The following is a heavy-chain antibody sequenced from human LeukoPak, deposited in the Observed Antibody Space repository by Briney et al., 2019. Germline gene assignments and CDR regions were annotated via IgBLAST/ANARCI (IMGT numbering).Heavy chain of an antibody. J-gene: IGHJ4*02. Sequence: ASVKGSCKASGYTFTSYDINWVRQATGQGLEWMGWMNPNSGNTGYAQKFQGRVTMTRNTSISTAYMELSSLRSEDTAVYYCARGRWRYCSSTSCHGSDYWGQGTLVTVSS. V-gene: IGHV1-8*01. CDR1: GYTFTSYD. D-gene: IGHD2-2*01. CDR3: ARGRWRYCSSTSCHGSDY. CDR2: MNPNSGNT.